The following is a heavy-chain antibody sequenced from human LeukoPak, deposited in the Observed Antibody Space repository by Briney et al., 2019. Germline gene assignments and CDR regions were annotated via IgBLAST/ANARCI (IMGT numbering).Heavy chain of an antibody. Sequence: GGSLRLSCAASGFTFSSYGMSWVRQAPGKGLEWVAKIKQDGSEKYYVDSVKGLFTISRDNAKNSLYLQMNSLRAEDTAVYYCARDIFYYYYYGMDVWGQGTRVTVSS. CDR1: GFTFSSYG. J-gene: IGHJ6*02. D-gene: IGHD2-15*01. CDR3: ARDIFYYYYYGMDV. CDR2: IKQDGSEK. V-gene: IGHV3-7*01.